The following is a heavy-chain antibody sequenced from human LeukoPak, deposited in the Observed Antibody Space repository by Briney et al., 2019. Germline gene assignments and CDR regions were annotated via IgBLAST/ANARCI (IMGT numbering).Heavy chain of an antibody. CDR2: INWNGGST. Sequence: GGSLRLSCAASGFTFSSYSMNWVRQAPGKGLEWVSGINWNGGSTGYADSVKGRFTISRDNAKNSLYLQMNSLRAEDTAVYFCARDLAGSHSAFDFWGQGTLVTVSS. CDR3: ARDLAGSHSAFDF. D-gene: IGHD1-26*01. CDR1: GFTFSSYS. J-gene: IGHJ4*02. V-gene: IGHV3-20*04.